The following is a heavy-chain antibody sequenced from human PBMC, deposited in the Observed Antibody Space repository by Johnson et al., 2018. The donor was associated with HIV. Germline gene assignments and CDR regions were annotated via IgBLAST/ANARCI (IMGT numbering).Heavy chain of an antibody. V-gene: IGHV3-7*01. Sequence: VQLMESGGGWVQPGGSLSLSCAVSGFTFRRYWMSWDRQVPGKGLKWVANIKQDGSAKYCVDSVKGRFTISRDNAKNPLYLQMNSLRAEDTAVYYCARDHEMATIGDAFDIWGQGTMVTVSS. CDR1: GFTFRRYW. D-gene: IGHD5-24*01. CDR3: ARDHEMATIGDAFDI. J-gene: IGHJ3*02. CDR2: IKQDGSAK.